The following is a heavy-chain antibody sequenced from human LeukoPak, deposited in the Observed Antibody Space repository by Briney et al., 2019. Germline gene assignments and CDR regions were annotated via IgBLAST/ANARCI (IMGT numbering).Heavy chain of an antibody. CDR3: ARAIVATIRRYYFDY. D-gene: IGHD5-12*01. CDR2: IIPNSGGT. V-gene: IGHV1-2*02. J-gene: IGHJ4*02. Sequence: ASVKVSCKASGYTFTGYYMHWVRQAPGQGLEWMGWIIPNSGGTNYAQKFQGRVTMTRDTSISTAYMELSRLRSDDTAVYYCARAIVATIRRYYFDYWGQGTLVTVSS. CDR1: GYTFTGYY.